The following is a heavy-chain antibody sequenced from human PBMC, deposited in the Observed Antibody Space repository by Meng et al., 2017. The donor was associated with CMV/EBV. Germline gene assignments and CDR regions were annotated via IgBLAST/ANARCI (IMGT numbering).Heavy chain of an antibody. CDR1: GFSLSPTGVG. CDR2: LYWNNDE. CDR3: AHRDVSRAFDI. J-gene: IGHJ3*02. Sequence: SDPTLVKPTQTLTLTCTFSGFSLSPTGVGVGWIRQPPGKALEWLTLLYWNNDERYSPSLKSRLSITKDTSKNQVVLTMTNMDPVDTGTNYCAHRDVSRAFDIWGQGTMVTVSS. V-gene: IGHV2-5*01. D-gene: IGHD5/OR15-5a*01.